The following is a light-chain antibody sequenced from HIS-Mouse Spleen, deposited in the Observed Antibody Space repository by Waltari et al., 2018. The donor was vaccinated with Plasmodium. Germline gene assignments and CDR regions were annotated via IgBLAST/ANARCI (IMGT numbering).Light chain of an antibody. CDR3: QQYGSSPQT. CDR1: QSVSSSY. CDR2: GAS. J-gene: IGKJ1*01. V-gene: IGKV3-20*01. Sequence: EIVLTQSPGTLSLSPGERATLSCRASQSVSSSYLAWYQQKPGQAPSLLIYGASSRATGIPDRFSGSGSGTDVTLTISRLEPEDFAVYYCQQYGSSPQTFGQGTKVEIK.